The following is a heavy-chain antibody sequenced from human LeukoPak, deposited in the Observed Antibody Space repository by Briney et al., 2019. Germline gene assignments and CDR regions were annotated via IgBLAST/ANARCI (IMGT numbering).Heavy chain of an antibody. Sequence: GESLKISCKGSGYSFSSYWIAWVRQMPGKGLELMEIIHPGNSETTYNPSFQGQVTMSADKSITTAYLQWSSLEAPDTAMYYCARRLSTIAAAAANDYWGQGTLVTVSS. CDR2: IHPGNSET. D-gene: IGHD6-13*01. CDR3: ARRLSTIAAAAANDY. J-gene: IGHJ4*02. V-gene: IGHV5-51*01. CDR1: GYSFSSYW.